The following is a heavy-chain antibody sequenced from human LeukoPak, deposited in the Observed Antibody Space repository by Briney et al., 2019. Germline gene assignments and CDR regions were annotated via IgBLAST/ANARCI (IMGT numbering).Heavy chain of an antibody. CDR1: GASISSFY. CDR3: ARDPYNGSYGDDYYYYMDV. Sequence: SETLSLTCTVSGASISSFYWTWIRQPPGKGLEWVGEVNYSGSTAYNPSLKSRVTISVDTSKNQFSLKLSSVTAADTAVYYCARDPYNGSYGDDYYYYMDVWGKGTTVTISS. D-gene: IGHD1-26*01. J-gene: IGHJ6*03. CDR2: VNYSGST. V-gene: IGHV4-59*04.